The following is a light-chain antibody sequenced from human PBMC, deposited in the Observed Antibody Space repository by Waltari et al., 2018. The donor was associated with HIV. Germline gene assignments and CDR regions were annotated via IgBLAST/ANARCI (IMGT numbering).Light chain of an antibody. CDR3: ATWDISLSAVV. V-gene: IGLV10-54*04. CDR1: TNNVANPG. CDR2: RDN. J-gene: IGLJ2*01. Sequence: AGLTQPPSLSKGMRLTATLPCPGNTNNVANPGHACLQQHQGHPPNLLSYRDNKRPSGISERFSASRSGNTASLTITGVQPEDEADYFCATWDISLSAVVFGGGTTLTVL.